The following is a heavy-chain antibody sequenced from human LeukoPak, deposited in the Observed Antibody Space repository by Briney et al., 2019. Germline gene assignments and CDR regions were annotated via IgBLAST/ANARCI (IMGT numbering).Heavy chain of an antibody. CDR3: ARLDFWSGYPDY. CDR2: IYYSGST. V-gene: IGHV4-59*12. D-gene: IGHD3-3*01. J-gene: IGHJ4*02. CDR1: GGSISSYY. Sequence: PSETLSLTCTVSGGSISSYYWSWIRQPPGKGLEWIGYIYYSGSTNYNPSLKSRVTMSVDTSKNKFSLKLSSVTAADTAVYYCARLDFWSGYPDYWGQGTLVTVSS.